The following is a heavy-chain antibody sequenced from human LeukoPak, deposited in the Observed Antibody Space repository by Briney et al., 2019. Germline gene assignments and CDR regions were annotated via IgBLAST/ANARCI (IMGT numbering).Heavy chain of an antibody. CDR1: GFTFNAYY. CDR3: ARGIVGSTIDY. CDR2: INPNTGDT. J-gene: IGHJ4*02. Sequence: ASVKVSCKASGFTFNAYYIHWVRQAPGQGLEWMGWINPNTGDTNFAQKFQGRVAMTRDTSLSTAYMDLSRLTSDDTAVYFCARGIVGSTIDYWGQGTLVTVSS. V-gene: IGHV1-2*02. D-gene: IGHD1-26*01.